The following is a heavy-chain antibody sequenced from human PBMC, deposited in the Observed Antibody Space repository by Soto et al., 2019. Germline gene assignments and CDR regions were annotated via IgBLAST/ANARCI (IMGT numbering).Heavy chain of an antibody. J-gene: IGHJ6*02. V-gene: IGHV1-69*12. Sequence: QVQLVQSGAEVKKPGSSVQVSCKTSGDTFSTYAISWVRQAPGQGLEWMGGIMPIFGTPNYAQKFQGRVNITADESTSTVFMDLTRLSSEDTALYYCARGRGFCSGGSCHSDYYYGLDVWGQGTTVTVSS. CDR1: GDTFSTYA. CDR2: IMPIFGTP. D-gene: IGHD2-15*01. CDR3: ARGRGFCSGGSCHSDYYYGLDV.